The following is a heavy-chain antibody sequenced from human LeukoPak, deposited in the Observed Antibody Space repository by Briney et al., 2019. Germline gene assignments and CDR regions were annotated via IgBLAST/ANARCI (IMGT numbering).Heavy chain of an antibody. D-gene: IGHD6-6*01. V-gene: IGHV3-23*01. Sequence: PGGSLRLSCAASGFTFSSYAMSWVRQAPGKGLEWVSAISGSGGSTYYADSVKGRFTISRDNAQNSLYLQMNSLRAEDTAVYYCARDRTAAWTDDAFDIWGQGTMVTVSS. CDR2: ISGSGGST. J-gene: IGHJ3*02. CDR1: GFTFSSYA. CDR3: ARDRTAAWTDDAFDI.